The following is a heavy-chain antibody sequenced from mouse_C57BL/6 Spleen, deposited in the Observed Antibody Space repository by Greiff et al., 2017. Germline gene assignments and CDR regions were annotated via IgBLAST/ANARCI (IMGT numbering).Heavy chain of an antibody. Sequence: VKLMESGAELVKPGASVKLSCKASGYTFTEYTIHWVKQRSGQGLEWIGWFYPGSGSIKYNEKFKDKATLTADKSSSTVYMELSRLTSEDSAVYFGARHEALYGNPAWFAYWGQGTLVTVSA. V-gene: IGHV1-62-2*01. CDR3: ARHEALYGNPAWFAY. CDR1: GYTFTEYT. D-gene: IGHD2-1*01. J-gene: IGHJ3*01. CDR2: FYPGSGSI.